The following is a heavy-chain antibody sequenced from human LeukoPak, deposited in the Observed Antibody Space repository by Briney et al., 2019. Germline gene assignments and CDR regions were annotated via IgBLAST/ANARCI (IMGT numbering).Heavy chain of an antibody. D-gene: IGHD2-15*01. CDR2: ISAYNGNT. Sequence: ASVKVSCKASGYTFTSYGISWVQQAPGQGLEWMGWISAYNGNTNYAQKLQGRVTMTTDTSTSTAYMELRSLRSDDTAVYYCAATLGGYCSGGSCYSSDYWGQGTLVTVSS. CDR3: AATLGGYCSGGSCYSSDY. J-gene: IGHJ4*02. V-gene: IGHV1-18*04. CDR1: GYTFTSYG.